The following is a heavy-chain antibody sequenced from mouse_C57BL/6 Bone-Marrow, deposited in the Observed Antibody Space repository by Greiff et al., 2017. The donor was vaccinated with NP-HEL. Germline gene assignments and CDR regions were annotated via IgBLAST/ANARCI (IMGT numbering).Heavy chain of an antibody. V-gene: IGHV1-7*01. Sequence: QVQLKQSGAELAKPGASVKLSCKASGYTFTSYWMHWVKQRPGQGLEWIGYINPSSGYTKYNQKFKDKATLTADKSSSTAYMQLSSLTYEDSAVYYCASLYYGSSHYAMDYWGQGTSVTVSS. J-gene: IGHJ4*01. CDR1: GYTFTSYW. CDR2: INPSSGYT. CDR3: ASLYYGSSHYAMDY. D-gene: IGHD1-1*01.